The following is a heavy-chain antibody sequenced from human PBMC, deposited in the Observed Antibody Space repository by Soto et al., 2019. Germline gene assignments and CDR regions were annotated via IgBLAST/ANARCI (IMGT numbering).Heavy chain of an antibody. V-gene: IGHV3-53*02. Sequence: EVQLVETGGGLIQPGGSLRLSCAASGFTVSSNYMSWVRQAPGKGLEWVSVIYSGGSTYYADSVKGRFTISRDNSKNTLYLQMNSLRDEDTAVYYCAWSTYYYDSSGYNYWYFDLWGRGTLVTVSS. CDR3: AWSTYYYDSSGYNYWYFDL. CDR1: GFTVSSNY. CDR2: IYSGGST. D-gene: IGHD3-22*01. J-gene: IGHJ2*01.